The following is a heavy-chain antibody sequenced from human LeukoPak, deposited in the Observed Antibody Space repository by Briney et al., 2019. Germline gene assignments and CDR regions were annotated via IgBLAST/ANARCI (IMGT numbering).Heavy chain of an antibody. Sequence: SETLSLTCRVSGGSISGSSYYWGWVRQPPGKGLEWIGSVYYSGSTYYNPSLKGRVTISVDTSNNQFSVKLSSVTAADTAVYYCYTAAGGYWGQGTLVTVSS. J-gene: IGHJ4*02. CDR1: GGSISGSSYY. CDR3: YTAAGGY. CDR2: VYYSGST. D-gene: IGHD6-13*01. V-gene: IGHV4-39*01.